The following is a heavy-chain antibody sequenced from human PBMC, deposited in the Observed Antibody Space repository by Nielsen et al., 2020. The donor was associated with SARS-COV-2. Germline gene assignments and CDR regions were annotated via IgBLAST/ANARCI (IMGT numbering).Heavy chain of an antibody. CDR3: ARVEGSWYPYYYYGMDV. V-gene: IGHV3-9*01. CDR2: ISWNSGSI. CDR1: GFTFDDYA. J-gene: IGHJ6*02. Sequence: GGSLRLSCAASGFTFDDYAMHWVRQAPGKGLEWVSGISWNSGSIGYADSVKGRFTISRDNAKNSLYLQMNSLRAEDTAVYYCARVEGSWYPYYYYGMDVWGQGTTVTVSS. D-gene: IGHD6-13*01.